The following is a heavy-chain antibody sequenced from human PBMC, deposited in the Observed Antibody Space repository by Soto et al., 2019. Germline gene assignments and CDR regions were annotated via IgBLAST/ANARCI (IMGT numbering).Heavy chain of an antibody. J-gene: IGHJ6*02. CDR1: GGSFSGYY. CDR3: ARVGTINDFWSGYYYYYGMDV. Sequence: TLSLTCAVYGGSFSGYYWSWIRQPPGKGLEWIGEINHSGSTNYNPSLKSRVTISVDTSKNQFSLKLSSVTAADMAVYYCARVGTINDFWSGYYYYYGMDVWGQGTTVTVSS. CDR2: INHSGST. V-gene: IGHV4-34*01. D-gene: IGHD3-3*01.